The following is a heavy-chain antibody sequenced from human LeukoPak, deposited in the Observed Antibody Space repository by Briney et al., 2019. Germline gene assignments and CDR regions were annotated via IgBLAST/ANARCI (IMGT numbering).Heavy chain of an antibody. CDR1: GGSISSSSYY. D-gene: IGHD2-2*01. CDR3: ARQAEYCSSTSCQYYFDY. CDR2: IYYSGST. J-gene: IGHJ4*02. V-gene: IGHV4-39*01. Sequence: PSETLSLTCTVSGGSISSSSYYWGWIRQPPGKGLEWIGSIYYSGSTYYNPSLKSRVTISVGTSKNQFSLKLSSVTAADTAVYYCARQAEYCSSTSCQYYFDYWGQGTLVTVSS.